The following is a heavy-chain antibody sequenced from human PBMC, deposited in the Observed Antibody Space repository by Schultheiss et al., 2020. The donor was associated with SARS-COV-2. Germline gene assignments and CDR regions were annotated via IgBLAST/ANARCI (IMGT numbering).Heavy chain of an antibody. D-gene: IGHD6-13*01. CDR3: ARDLLTSAGRANDVFDI. CDR2: MNPNSGNT. V-gene: IGHV1-8*02. CDR1: GGTFSSYA. J-gene: IGHJ3*02. Sequence: ASVKVSCKASGGTFSSYAISWVRQATGQGLEWMGWMNPNSGNTGYAQKFQDRVTMTIEASITTVYMEVTGLTSDDTAIYYCARDLLTSAGRANDVFDIWGQGTMVTVSS.